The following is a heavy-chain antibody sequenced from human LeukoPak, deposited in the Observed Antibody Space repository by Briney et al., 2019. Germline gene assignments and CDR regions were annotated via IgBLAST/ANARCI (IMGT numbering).Heavy chain of an antibody. CDR3: ARGVVVPAATGMDV. J-gene: IGHJ6*02. CDR2: IWYDGSNK. D-gene: IGHD2-2*01. V-gene: IGHV3-33*01. Sequence: GGSLRLSCAASGFTFSSYGMHWVRQAPGKGLEWVAVIWYDGSNKYYADSVKGRFTISRDNSKNTLYLQMNSLRAEDTAVYYCARGVVVPAATGMDVWGQGTTVTVSS. CDR1: GFTFSSYG.